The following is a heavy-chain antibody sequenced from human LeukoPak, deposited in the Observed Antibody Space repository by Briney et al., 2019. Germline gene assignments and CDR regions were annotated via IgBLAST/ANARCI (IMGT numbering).Heavy chain of an antibody. CDR1: GYSFTSYW. CDR2: IDPSDSYT. J-gene: IGHJ4*02. D-gene: IGHD6-25*01. V-gene: IGHV5-10-1*01. Sequence: NLGESLKISCKGSGYSFTSYWISWVRQMPGKGLEWMGRIDPSDSYTNYSPSFQGHVTISADKSISTAYLQWSSLKASDTAMYYCARYLYSSGFFHFDYWGQGALVTVSS. CDR3: ARYLYSSGFFHFDY.